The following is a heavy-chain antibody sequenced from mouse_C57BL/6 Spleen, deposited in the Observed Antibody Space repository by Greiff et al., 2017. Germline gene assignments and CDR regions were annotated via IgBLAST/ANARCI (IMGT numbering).Heavy chain of an antibody. D-gene: IGHD1-1*01. J-gene: IGHJ2*01. Sequence: QVQLQQSGAELVKPGASVKLSCKASGYTFTSYWMQWVKQRPGQGLEWIGEIDPSDSYTNYNQKFKGKATLTVGTSTSTAYMQLSSLTSEDSAVYYCADYGSSPYYFDYWGQGTTLTVSS. CDR2: IDPSDSYT. V-gene: IGHV1-50*01. CDR1: GYTFTSYW. CDR3: ADYGSSPYYFDY.